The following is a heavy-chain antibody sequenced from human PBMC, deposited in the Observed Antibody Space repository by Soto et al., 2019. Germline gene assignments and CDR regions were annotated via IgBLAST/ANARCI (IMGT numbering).Heavy chain of an antibody. CDR1: GGSISSYY. D-gene: IGHD3-16*02. CDR2: IYYSGST. V-gene: IGHV4-59*08. Sequence: PSETLSLTCTVSGGSISSYYWSWIRQPPGKGLEWIGYIYYSGSTNYNPSLKSRVTISVDTSKNQFSLKLSSVTAADTAVYYCARLSGDYDYIWGSYRSKSFDYWGQGTLVTVSS. CDR3: ARLSGDYDYIWGSYRSKSFDY. J-gene: IGHJ4*02.